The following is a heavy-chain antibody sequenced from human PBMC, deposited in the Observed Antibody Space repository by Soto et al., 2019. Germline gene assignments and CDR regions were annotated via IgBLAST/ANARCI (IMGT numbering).Heavy chain of an antibody. J-gene: IGHJ6*02. Sequence: QVQLQESGPGLVKPSETLSLTCTVSGDSISSGTYYWGWIRQPPGKELEWIGSIYYSGSTYYNPSLKSRVTISADTSKNQFSLSLSSVTAADTAVYYCASRLGYGYGMDVWGQGTTVTVSS. CDR3: ASRLGYGYGMDV. D-gene: IGHD1-1*01. V-gene: IGHV4-39*01. CDR1: GDSISSGTYY. CDR2: IYYSGST.